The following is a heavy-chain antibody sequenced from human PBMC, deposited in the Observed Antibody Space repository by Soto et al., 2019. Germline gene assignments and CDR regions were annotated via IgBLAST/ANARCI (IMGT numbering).Heavy chain of an antibody. CDR1: GYTFPSYG. J-gene: IGHJ4*02. CDR2: INAYNGNT. CDR3: ARVGYYDSRTIDY. Sequence: APGKASCKPPGYTFPSYGTSWGRQPPGQGLEWMGWINAYNGNTNYAQKLQGRVTMTTDTSTSTAYMELRSLRSDDTAVYYCARVGYYDSRTIDYWGQGTLVTVSS. D-gene: IGHD3-22*01. V-gene: IGHV1-18*01.